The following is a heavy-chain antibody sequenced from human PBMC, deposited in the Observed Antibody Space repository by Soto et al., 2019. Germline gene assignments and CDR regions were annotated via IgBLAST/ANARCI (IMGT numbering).Heavy chain of an antibody. D-gene: IGHD2-15*01. CDR1: GYTFTSYG. J-gene: IGHJ4*02. CDR3: ARADSTDPYFDY. Sequence: ASVKVSCKASGYTFTSYGISWIRQAPGQGLEWMGWISGYNGNTNYAQKFQGRVTMTTDTSTNTAYIDLRSLRSDDTAVYFCARADSTDPYFDYWGQGTLVTVSS. V-gene: IGHV1-18*04. CDR2: ISGYNGNT.